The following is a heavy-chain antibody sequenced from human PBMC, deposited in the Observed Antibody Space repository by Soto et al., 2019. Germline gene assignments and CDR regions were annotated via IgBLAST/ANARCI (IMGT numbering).Heavy chain of an antibody. CDR3: ARAVAVPADCDY. V-gene: IGHV1-3*05. J-gene: IGHJ4*02. D-gene: IGHD5-12*01. Sequence: QVQLVQSEAEEKKPGASVKVSCKASGYTFTVYAMHWVRQAPGQRHEWMGWTNAGIGNTKYSQKIQGRVTITSDTSPSKAYSERICLRSEETAVDYCARAVAVPADCDYWGQGTLDTVAS. CDR1: GYTFTVYA. CDR2: TNAGIGNT.